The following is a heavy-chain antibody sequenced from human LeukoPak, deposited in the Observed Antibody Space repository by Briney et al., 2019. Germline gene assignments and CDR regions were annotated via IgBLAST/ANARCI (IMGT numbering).Heavy chain of an antibody. V-gene: IGHV4-34*01. CDR2: INESGST. CDR1: GGSFSGYF. Sequence: SETLSLTCAVFGGSFSGYFWSWIRQPPGKGLEWIGEINESGSTNYNPSLKSRVTISVDTSKNQFSLKLSSVTAADTAVYYCASLAVADAEYFQHWGQGTLVTVSS. D-gene: IGHD6-19*01. J-gene: IGHJ1*01. CDR3: ASLAVADAEYFQH.